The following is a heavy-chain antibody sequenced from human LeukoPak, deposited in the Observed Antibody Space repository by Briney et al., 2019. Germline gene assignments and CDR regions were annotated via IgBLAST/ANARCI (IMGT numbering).Heavy chain of an antibody. Sequence: PSETLSLTCAVYGGSFSGYYWSWIRQPPGKGPEWIGEINHSGSTNYNPSLKSRVTISVDTSKNQFSLKLSSVTAADTAVYYCARAARHFWSGYYTGANWFDPWGQGTLVTVSS. J-gene: IGHJ5*02. D-gene: IGHD3-3*02. CDR1: GGSFSGYY. CDR3: ARAARHFWSGYYTGANWFDP. V-gene: IGHV4-34*01. CDR2: INHSGST.